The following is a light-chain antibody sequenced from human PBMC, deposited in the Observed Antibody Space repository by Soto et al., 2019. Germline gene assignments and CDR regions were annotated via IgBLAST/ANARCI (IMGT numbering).Light chain of an antibody. CDR2: GAP. CDR3: QQYNIWSSIT. CDR1: QSISSK. Sequence: EIVMTQSPATLSVSPGERATLSCRASQSISSKVGCYQQKPGQAPRLLIYGAPTRATGVPPRFSGSGSGTEFTLTISSLQSEDFSVYYCQQYNIWSSITFGQGTRLEIK. V-gene: IGKV3-15*01. J-gene: IGKJ5*01.